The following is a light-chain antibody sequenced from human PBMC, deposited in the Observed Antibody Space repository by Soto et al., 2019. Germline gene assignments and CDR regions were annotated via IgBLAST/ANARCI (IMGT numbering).Light chain of an antibody. J-gene: IGKJ5*01. Sequence: IQMTQSPSTLSASVRDTVTLTCRSSQMIARLLAWYQQKPGTAPRLIIYDATSLQSGVPSRFSASASGTDFTLTISSLHPDDFATYYCLQYNTCPHTFGQGTRLEIK. CDR3: LQYNTCPHT. CDR1: QMIARL. V-gene: IGKV1-5*01. CDR2: DAT.